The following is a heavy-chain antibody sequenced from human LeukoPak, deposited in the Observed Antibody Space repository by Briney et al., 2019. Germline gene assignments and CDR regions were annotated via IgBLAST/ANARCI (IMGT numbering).Heavy chain of an antibody. V-gene: IGHV3-7*01. D-gene: IGHD3-22*01. J-gene: IGHJ4*02. Sequence: GGSLRLSCAASGFTFSRYWMNWVRQGPGKGLERVANIKEDGSEENYVDSVKGRFTISRDNAKNSLYLEMNSLRAEDTAVYYCAKVGDDNSAYRPFDYWGQGTVVTVSS. CDR2: IKEDGSEE. CDR1: GFTFSRYW. CDR3: AKVGDDNSAYRPFDY.